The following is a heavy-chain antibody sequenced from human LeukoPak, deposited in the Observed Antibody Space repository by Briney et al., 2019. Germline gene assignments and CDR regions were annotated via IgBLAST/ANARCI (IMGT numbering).Heavy chain of an antibody. D-gene: IGHD6-13*01. V-gene: IGHV1-18*01. J-gene: IGHJ6*03. CDR1: GYTFTNYD. CDR2: ITTYNGNT. Sequence: GASVKVSCKASGYTFTNYDINWMRQAPGQGLEWMGWITTYNGNTNYAQKLQGRVTMTTDTSTSTAYMELRSLRSDDTAVYYCARDLGGSWYGYYYYMDVWGKGTTVTVSS. CDR3: ARDLGGSWYGYYYYMDV.